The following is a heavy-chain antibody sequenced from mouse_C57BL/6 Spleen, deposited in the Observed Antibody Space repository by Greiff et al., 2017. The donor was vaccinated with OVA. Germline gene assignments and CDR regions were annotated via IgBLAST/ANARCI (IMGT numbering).Heavy chain of an antibody. CDR1: GYTFTSYW. Sequence: QVQLKQPGAELVKPGASVKLSCKASGYTFTSYWMHWVKQRPGQGLEWIGMIHPNSGSTNYNEKFKSKATLTVDKSSSTAYMQLSSLTSEDSAVYYCAREGLGRTWFAYWGQGTLVTVSA. V-gene: IGHV1-64*01. J-gene: IGHJ3*01. CDR3: AREGLGRTWFAY. CDR2: IHPNSGST. D-gene: IGHD4-1*01.